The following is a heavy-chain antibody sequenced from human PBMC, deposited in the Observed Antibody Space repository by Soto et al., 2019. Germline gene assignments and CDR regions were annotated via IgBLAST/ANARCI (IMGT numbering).Heavy chain of an antibody. CDR3: ARDGDRARSSADYYYYYGMDV. CDR1: GFTLSSYG. V-gene: IGHV3-33*01. CDR2: IWYDGSNK. Sequence: QVQLVESGGGVVQPGRSLRLSCAASGFTLSSYGMHWVRQAPGKGLEWVAVIWYDGSNKYYADSVKGRFTISRDNSKNTLYLQMNSLRAEDTAVYYCARDGDRARSSADYYYYYGMDVWGQGTTVTVSS. J-gene: IGHJ6*02. D-gene: IGHD6-6*01.